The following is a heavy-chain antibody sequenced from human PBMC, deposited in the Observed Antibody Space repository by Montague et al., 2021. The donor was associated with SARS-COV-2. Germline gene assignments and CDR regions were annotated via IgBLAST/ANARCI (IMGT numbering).Heavy chain of an antibody. J-gene: IGHJ4*02. V-gene: IGHV4-39*01. CDR3: ARRKERGTYWNFDN. Sequence: SLAYNVPGGSINSIHYWGWIRQPPGKGLEWIGTIYYTGDTYYNPSLRSRVTITVDTSSDQLSLRVTSVTAADTAVYYCARRKERGTYWNFDNWGQGTLVTVSS. CDR1: GGSINSIHY. D-gene: IGHD1-1*01. CDR2: IYYTGDT.